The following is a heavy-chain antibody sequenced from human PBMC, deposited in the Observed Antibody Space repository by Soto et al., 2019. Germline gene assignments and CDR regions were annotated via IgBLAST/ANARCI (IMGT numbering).Heavy chain of an antibody. D-gene: IGHD2-2*01. CDR3: ARVDIYCSSTSCPRP. V-gene: IGHV1-18*01. J-gene: IGHJ5*02. Sequence: ASVKVSCKASGYTFTSYGIGWVRQAPGQGLEWMGWISAYNGNTNYAQKLQGRVTMTTDTSTSTAYMELRSLRSDDTAVYYCARVDIYCSSTSCPRPWGQGTLVTVSS. CDR2: ISAYNGNT. CDR1: GYTFTSYG.